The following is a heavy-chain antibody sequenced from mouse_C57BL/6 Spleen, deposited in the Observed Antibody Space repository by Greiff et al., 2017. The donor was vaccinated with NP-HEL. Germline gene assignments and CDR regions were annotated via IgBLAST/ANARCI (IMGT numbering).Heavy chain of an antibody. CDR3: ARRASQGAYAMDY. CDR2: ISYDGSN. D-gene: IGHD6-1*01. J-gene: IGHJ4*01. CDR1: GYSITSGYY. Sequence: EVQLQQSGPGLVKPSQSLSLTCSVTGYSITSGYYWNWIRQFPGNKLEWMGYISYDGSNNYNPDLKNRISITRDTSKNQFFLKLNSVTTEDTATYYCARRASQGAYAMDYWGQGTSVTVSS. V-gene: IGHV3-6*01.